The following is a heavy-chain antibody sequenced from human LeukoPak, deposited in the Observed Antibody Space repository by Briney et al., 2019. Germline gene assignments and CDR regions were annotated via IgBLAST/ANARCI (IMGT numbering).Heavy chain of an antibody. V-gene: IGHV3-30*18. CDR2: ISFDGINK. D-gene: IGHD3-22*01. CDR1: GFTFSSYG. CDR3: AKAGHYYDTSGYYLVD. Sequence: PGGSLRLSCAAPGFTFSSYGMHWVRQAPGKGLEWVAVISFDGINKYYADSVKGRFTISRDNSKNTLYLQMNGLRAEDTAVYYCAKAGHYYDTSGYYLVDWGQGTLVTVSS. J-gene: IGHJ4*02.